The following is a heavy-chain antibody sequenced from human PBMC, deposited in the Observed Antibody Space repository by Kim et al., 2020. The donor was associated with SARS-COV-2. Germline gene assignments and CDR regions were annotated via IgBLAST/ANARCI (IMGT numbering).Heavy chain of an antibody. Sequence: GGSLRLSCVXSGFTFSNYWMSWVRQSARKGLEWVANLSPYGGDDYYVDSVKGRFSISRDNAQNSLYLQMNGLRVEDTAVYYCTRAPISGATGGQFAPWGHGTLVTVSS. V-gene: IGHV3-7*01. D-gene: IGHD2-21*01. CDR3: TRAPISGATGGQFAP. CDR1: GFTFSNYW. J-gene: IGHJ5*02. CDR2: LSPYGGDD.